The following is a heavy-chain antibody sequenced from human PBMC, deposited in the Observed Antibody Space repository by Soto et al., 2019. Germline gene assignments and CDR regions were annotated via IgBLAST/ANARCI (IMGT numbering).Heavy chain of an antibody. D-gene: IGHD3-10*01. J-gene: IGHJ4*02. CDR1: GFTFSSYG. CDR3: ARACWGAGTQAFDY. Sequence: EVQLVESGGGLVKPGGSLRLSCTASGFTFSSYGVNWVRQAPGEGLEWVSFISSTSNHIYYIDSVKGRFTVSRDNAKNSLYLQMNSLRVEDTAIYYCARACWGAGTQAFDYWGQGTLVTVSS. CDR2: ISSTSNHI. V-gene: IGHV3-21*01.